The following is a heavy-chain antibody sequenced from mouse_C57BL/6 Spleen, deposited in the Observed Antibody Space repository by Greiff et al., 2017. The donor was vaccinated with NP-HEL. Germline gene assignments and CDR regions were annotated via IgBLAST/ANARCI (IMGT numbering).Heavy chain of an antibody. D-gene: IGHD2-3*01. Sequence: QVQLKESGAELARPGASVKLSCKASGYTFTSYGISWVKQRTGQGLEWIGEIYPRSGNTYYNEKFKGKATLTADKSSSTAYMELRSLTSEDSAVYFCAIYDGYLYYFDYWGQGTTLTVSS. CDR3: AIYDGYLYYFDY. CDR1: GYTFTSYG. J-gene: IGHJ2*01. V-gene: IGHV1-81*01. CDR2: IYPRSGNT.